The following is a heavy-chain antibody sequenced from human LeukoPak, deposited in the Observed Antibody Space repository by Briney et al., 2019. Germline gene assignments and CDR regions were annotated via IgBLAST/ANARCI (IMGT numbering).Heavy chain of an antibody. CDR1: GFSFSVYE. V-gene: IGHV3-48*03. Sequence: GGSLRLSCAASGFSFSVYEMHWVRQAPGKGLEWIADISGSDTTTYYADSVKGRFTISRDNAKNSLYLQMNSLRAEDTAIYYCVRDPDSSWTPFDYWGQGTLVTVSS. J-gene: IGHJ4*02. CDR3: VRDPDSSWTPFDY. D-gene: IGHD6-13*01. CDR2: ISGSDTTT.